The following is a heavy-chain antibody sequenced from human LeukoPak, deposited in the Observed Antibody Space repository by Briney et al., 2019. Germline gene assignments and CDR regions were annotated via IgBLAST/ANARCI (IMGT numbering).Heavy chain of an antibody. CDR3: ARSRASSSSGRGRHYWFDP. CDR1: GYTFTGYY. V-gene: IGHV1-2*02. J-gene: IGHJ5*02. CDR2: INPNSGGT. Sequence: ASVKVSCKASGYTFTGYYMHWVRQAPGQGLECMGWINPNSGGTNYAQKFQGRVTMTRDTSISTAYMELSRLRSDDTAVYYCARSRASSSSGRGRHYWFDPWGQGTLVTVSS. D-gene: IGHD6-6*01.